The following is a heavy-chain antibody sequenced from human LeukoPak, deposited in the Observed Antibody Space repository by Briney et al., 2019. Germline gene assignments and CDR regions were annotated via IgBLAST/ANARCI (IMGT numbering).Heavy chain of an antibody. Sequence: SETLSLTCAVYGGSFSGYYWSWIRPPPAKGLDWIGEINHSGSTNSNPSLKSRVTISVDTSKNQFSLKLSSVTAADTAVYYCARENIVVVPAATDYWGQGTLVTVSS. J-gene: IGHJ4*02. CDR3: ARENIVVVPAATDY. V-gene: IGHV4-34*01. CDR1: GGSFSGYY. CDR2: INHSGST. D-gene: IGHD2-2*01.